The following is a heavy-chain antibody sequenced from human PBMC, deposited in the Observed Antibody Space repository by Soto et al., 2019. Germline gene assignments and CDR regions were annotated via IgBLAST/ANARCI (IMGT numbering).Heavy chain of an antibody. Sequence: GASVKVSCKASGYTFTSYDINWVRQATGQGLEWMGWMNPNSGNTGYAQKFQGRVTMTRNTSISTAYMELSSLRSEDTAVYYCARGRGEYAAAHYYYYYMDVWGKGTTVTVSS. CDR3: ARGRGEYAAAHYYYYYMDV. CDR2: MNPNSGNT. J-gene: IGHJ6*03. D-gene: IGHD2-2*01. V-gene: IGHV1-8*01. CDR1: GYTFTSYD.